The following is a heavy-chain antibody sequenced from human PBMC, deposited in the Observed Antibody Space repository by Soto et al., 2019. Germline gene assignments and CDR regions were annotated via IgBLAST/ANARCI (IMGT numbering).Heavy chain of an antibody. CDR3: ARDRGVAPPVAGNTHYYYYMDV. Sequence: QDQLVQSGAEVKKPGASVTVSCKASGYSFTNYGITWVRQAPGQGLEWMGWISAFNGNTHYAQKLQGRATMTTDASTSTDYKELRSLRSDDTAVYYCARDRGVAPPVAGNTHYYYYMDVWGKGTTVIVSS. V-gene: IGHV1-18*01. CDR1: GYSFTNYG. J-gene: IGHJ6*03. D-gene: IGHD6-19*01. CDR2: ISAFNGNT.